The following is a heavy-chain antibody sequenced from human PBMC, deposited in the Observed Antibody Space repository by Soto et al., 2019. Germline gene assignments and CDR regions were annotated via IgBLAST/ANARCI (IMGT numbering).Heavy chain of an antibody. CDR3: ASTAPGFSYGYDAFDI. V-gene: IGHV1-45*01. D-gene: IGHD5-18*01. Sequence: QMQLVQSGAEVKKTGSSVKVACKASGYTFTYRYVHWVRQAPGQALEWMGWITPFNGNTNYAQKCQDRVTVTRDRSMSTAYMELSSLRSEDTAMYYCASTAPGFSYGYDAFDIWGQGTMVTVSS. CDR1: GYTFTYRY. CDR2: ITPFNGNT. J-gene: IGHJ3*02.